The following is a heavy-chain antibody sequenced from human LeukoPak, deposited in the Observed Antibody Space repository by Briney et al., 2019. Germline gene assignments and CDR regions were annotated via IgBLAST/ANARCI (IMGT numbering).Heavy chain of an antibody. CDR1: GGSISSSNW. V-gene: IGHV4-4*02. CDR3: ARALLQRWVFDP. Sequence: TSGTLSLTCAVSGGSISSSNWWSWVRQPPGKGLEWIGGIYHSGSTNYNPSLKSRVNISVDKSKNQFSLKLSSVTAADTAVYYCARALLQRWVFDPWGQGTLVTVSS. D-gene: IGHD2-15*01. J-gene: IGHJ5*02. CDR2: IYHSGST.